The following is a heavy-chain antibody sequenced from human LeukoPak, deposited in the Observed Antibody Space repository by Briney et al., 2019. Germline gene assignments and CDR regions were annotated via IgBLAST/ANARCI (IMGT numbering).Heavy chain of an antibody. D-gene: IGHD6-19*01. Sequence: ASVKVSCKASGYTFTSYDINWVRQATGQGLEWMGWMNPNSGNTGYAQKFQGRVTMTRNTSISTVYMELSSLRSEDTAVYYCARVPLESSGWYDYWGQGTLVTVSS. V-gene: IGHV1-8*01. CDR1: GYTFTSYD. CDR3: ARVPLESSGWYDY. J-gene: IGHJ4*02. CDR2: MNPNSGNT.